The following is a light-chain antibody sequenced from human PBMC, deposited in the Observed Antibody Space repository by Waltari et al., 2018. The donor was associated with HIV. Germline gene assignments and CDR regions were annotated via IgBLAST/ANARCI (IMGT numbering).Light chain of an antibody. CDR1: NSNIGSNT. V-gene: IGLV1-44*01. Sequence: QSVLTQPPSASGTPVQGVSISCSGSNSNIGSNTVNWYRQLPGTAPKLLIYSNNQRPSGVPDRFSGSKSGTSASLAISGLQSEDEADYYCAAWDDSLSWVFGRGTKLTVL. J-gene: IGLJ3*02. CDR3: AAWDDSLSWV. CDR2: SNN.